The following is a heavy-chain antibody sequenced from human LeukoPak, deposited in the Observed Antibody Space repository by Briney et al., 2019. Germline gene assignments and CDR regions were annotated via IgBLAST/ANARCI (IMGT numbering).Heavy chain of an antibody. J-gene: IGHJ5*02. D-gene: IGHD5-12*01. Sequence: PSETLSLTCAVYGGSFSGYYWSWIRQPPGKGLEWIGEINHSGSTNYNPSLKSRVTISVDTSRNQFSLKLSSVTAADTAVYYRARGRGSGYVAENWFDPWGQGTLVTVSS. V-gene: IGHV4-34*01. CDR1: GGSFSGYY. CDR2: INHSGST. CDR3: ARGRGSGYVAENWFDP.